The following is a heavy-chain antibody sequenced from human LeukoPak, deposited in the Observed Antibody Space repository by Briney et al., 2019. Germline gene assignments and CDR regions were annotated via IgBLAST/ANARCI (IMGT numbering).Heavy chain of an antibody. J-gene: IGHJ4*02. D-gene: IGHD3-10*01. CDR3: ARHNVVYYGSGAHFDY. CDR1: GGSISSYY. V-gene: IGHV4-59*08. Sequence: PSETLSLTCTVSGGSISSYYWSWIRQPPGKGLEWIGYIYYSGSTNYNPSLKSRVTISVDTSNNQFSLKLSSVTAADTAVYYCARHNVVYYGSGAHFDYWGQGTLVTVSS. CDR2: IYYSGST.